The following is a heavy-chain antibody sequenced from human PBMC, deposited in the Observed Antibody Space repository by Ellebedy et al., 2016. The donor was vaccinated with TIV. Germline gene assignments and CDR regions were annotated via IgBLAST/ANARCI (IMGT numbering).Heavy chain of an antibody. D-gene: IGHD2-21*02. Sequence: GESLKISCAASGFTFSSYAMSWVRQAPGKGLEWVSAISGSGGSTYYADSVKGRFTISRDNAKNSLYLQMNSLRAEDTAVYYCARMTAIPGRWFDPWGQGTLVTVSS. J-gene: IGHJ5*02. CDR1: GFTFSSYA. CDR2: ISGSGGST. CDR3: ARMTAIPGRWFDP. V-gene: IGHV3-23*01.